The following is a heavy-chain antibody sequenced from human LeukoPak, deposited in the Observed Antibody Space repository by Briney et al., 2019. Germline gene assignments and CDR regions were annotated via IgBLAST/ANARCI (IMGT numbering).Heavy chain of an antibody. D-gene: IGHD6-19*01. Sequence: HPGGSLRLSCTASGFTFNLYAMTWVRQAPGKGLEWVSAITGSGGSTYYADSVKGRFTISRDNSKNTVYLQMNSLRVDDTAVYYCANSKVADFHYWGQGTRVTVAS. CDR1: GFTFNLYA. J-gene: IGHJ4*02. CDR2: ITGSGGST. V-gene: IGHV3-23*01. CDR3: ANSKVADFHY.